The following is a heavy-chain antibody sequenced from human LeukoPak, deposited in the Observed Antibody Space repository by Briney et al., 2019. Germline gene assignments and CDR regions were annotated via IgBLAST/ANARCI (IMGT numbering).Heavy chain of an antibody. CDR3: ARGKLKRGYSYGYGYFDY. J-gene: IGHJ4*02. Sequence: SETLSLTCTVSGGSISSYYWSWIRQPPGKELERIGYIYYSGSTNCNPSLKSRVTISVDTSKNQFSLKLSSVTAADTAVYYCARGKLKRGYSYGYGYFDYWGQGTLVTVSS. CDR1: GGSISSYY. V-gene: IGHV4-59*01. D-gene: IGHD5-18*01. CDR2: IYYSGST.